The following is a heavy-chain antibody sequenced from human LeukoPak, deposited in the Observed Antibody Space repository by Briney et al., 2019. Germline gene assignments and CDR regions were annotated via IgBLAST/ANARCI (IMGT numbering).Heavy chain of an antibody. CDR3: ARDFPIVATTFDY. CDR1: GYTFIAYY. CDR2: INPNSGGT. J-gene: IGHJ4*02. Sequence: GASVKVSCKASGYTFIAYYMHWVRQAPGQGLEWMGWINPNSGGTNYAQKFQGRVTMTTDTSTSTAYMELRSLRSDDTAVYYCARDFPIVATTFDYWGQGTLVTVSS. D-gene: IGHD5-12*01. V-gene: IGHV1-2*02.